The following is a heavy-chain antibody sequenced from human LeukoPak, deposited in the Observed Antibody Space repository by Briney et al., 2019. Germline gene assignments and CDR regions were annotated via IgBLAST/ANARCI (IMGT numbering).Heavy chain of an antibody. D-gene: IGHD3-22*01. V-gene: IGHV3-9*01. CDR1: GFTFSSYG. J-gene: IGHJ4*02. CDR3: AKASYYYDSSGFDY. CDR2: ISWNSGSI. Sequence: GRSLRLSCAASGFTFSSYGMHWVRQAPGKGLEWVSGISWNSGSIGYADSVKGRFTISRDNAKNSLYLQMNSLRAEDTALYYCAKASYYYDSSGFDYWGQGTLVTVSS.